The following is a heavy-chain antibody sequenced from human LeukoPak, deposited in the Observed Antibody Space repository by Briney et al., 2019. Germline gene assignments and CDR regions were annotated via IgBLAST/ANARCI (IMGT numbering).Heavy chain of an antibody. V-gene: IGHV3-30*02. CDR3: AKDSGGNQFSYYMDV. D-gene: IGHD4-23*01. CDR2: IWYDGSNK. Sequence: GVTLRLSCAASGFTFSIYGIHWARQSPGKGREWVALIWYDGSNKYYADSVKGRFTISRDNSKNTLYLQMNSLRAEDTAVYYCAKDSGGNQFSYYMDVWSKGTTVTVSS. J-gene: IGHJ6*03. CDR1: GFTFSIYG.